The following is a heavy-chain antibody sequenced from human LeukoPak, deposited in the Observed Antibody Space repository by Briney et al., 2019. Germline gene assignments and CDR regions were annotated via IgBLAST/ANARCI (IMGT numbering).Heavy chain of an antibody. CDR3: ARGIFGMVNNRYHSPYYFDF. D-gene: IGHD3-3*01. V-gene: IGHV4-59*01. Sequence: PSETLSLTCTVSGASINCYYWNWLRQPPGKGLEWIGYISYSGTTIYSPSLKSRVTISVDTSKNQFALELTSMTAADTATYYCARGIFGMVNNRYHSPYYFDFWGQGTPVIVSS. CDR2: ISYSGTT. J-gene: IGHJ4*02. CDR1: GASINCYY.